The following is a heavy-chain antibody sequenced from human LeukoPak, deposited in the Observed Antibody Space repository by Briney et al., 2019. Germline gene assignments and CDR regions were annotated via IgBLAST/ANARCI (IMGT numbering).Heavy chain of an antibody. CDR3: ARAVVYYDSSGYYFDY. V-gene: IGHV1-2*06. Sequence: ASVKVSCKASGYTFTGYYMHWVRQAPGKGLEWMGRINPNSGGTNYAQKFQGRVTMTRDTSISTAYMELSRLRSDDTAVYYCARAVVYYDSSGYYFDYWGQGTLVTVSS. CDR2: INPNSGGT. CDR1: GYTFTGYY. D-gene: IGHD3-22*01. J-gene: IGHJ4*02.